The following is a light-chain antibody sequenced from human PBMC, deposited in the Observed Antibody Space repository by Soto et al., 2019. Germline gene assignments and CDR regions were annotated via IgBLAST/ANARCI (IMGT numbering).Light chain of an antibody. Sequence: QSALTQPASVSGSPGQSITISCTGTSSDIGGYNYVSWYQQHPGKAPKLMIYGVSNRPSGDSNRFSGSKSGNTASLTISGLQAEDEADYYCSSYTSSSTLVVFGGGTKLTVL. CDR2: GVS. CDR3: SSYTSSSTLVV. J-gene: IGLJ2*01. V-gene: IGLV2-14*01. CDR1: SSDIGGYNY.